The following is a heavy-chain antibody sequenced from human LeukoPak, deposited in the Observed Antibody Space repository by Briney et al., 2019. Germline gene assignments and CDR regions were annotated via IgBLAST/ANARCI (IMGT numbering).Heavy chain of an antibody. J-gene: IGHJ4*02. CDR2: ISSSSSYI. V-gene: IGHV3-21*01. D-gene: IGHD3-22*01. Sequence: TGGSLRLSCAASGFTFNTYSMNWVRQAPGKGLEWVSSISSSSSYIYYADSVKGRFTISRDNAKNSLYLQMNSLRAEDTAVYYCAPLVVIADHSPNWGQGTLVTVSS. CDR3: APLVVIADHSPN. CDR1: GFTFNTYS.